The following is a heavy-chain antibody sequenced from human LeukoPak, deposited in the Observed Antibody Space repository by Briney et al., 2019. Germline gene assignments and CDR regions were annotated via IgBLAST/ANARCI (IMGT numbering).Heavy chain of an antibody. D-gene: IGHD3-22*01. J-gene: IGHJ5*02. V-gene: IGHV4-39*01. CDR2: ILYSGST. CDR3: ARPSNHYDTSGYRGFDP. Sequence: PSETLSLTCTVSGGSISYSNYYWGWIRQPPGKGLEWIGSILYSGSTYYNPSLKSRVTISVDTSKKQFSLKMSSVTAADTAVCYCARPSNHYDTSGYRGFDPWGQGTLVTISS. CDR1: GGSISYSNYY.